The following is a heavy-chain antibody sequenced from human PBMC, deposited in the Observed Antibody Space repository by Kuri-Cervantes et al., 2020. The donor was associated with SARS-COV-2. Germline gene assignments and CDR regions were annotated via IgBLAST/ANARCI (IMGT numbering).Heavy chain of an antibody. J-gene: IGHJ6*02. V-gene: IGHV3-30-3*01. CDR3: ARAFVVVVAAWRTGMDV. Sequence: GESLKISCAASGFTFSSYAMHWVRQAPGKGLEWVAVMSYDGSNKYYADSVKGRFTISRDNSKNTLYLQMNGLRAEDTAVYYCARAFVVVVAAWRTGMDVWGQGTTVTVSS. CDR1: GFTFSSYA. D-gene: IGHD2-15*01. CDR2: MSYDGSNK.